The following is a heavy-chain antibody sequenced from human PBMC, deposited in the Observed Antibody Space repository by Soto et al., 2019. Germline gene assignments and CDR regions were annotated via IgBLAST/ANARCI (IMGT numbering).Heavy chain of an antibody. D-gene: IGHD3-22*01. J-gene: IGHJ1*01. CDR1: GFTFSNYV. Sequence: QVQLMESGGGVVQPGGSLTLSCAASGFTFSNYVMHWVRQTPGKGLEWVAVISHDGKNKQYADSVKDRFTISRDNSESTVYMQMNSLGAEDTAMFYCAREDESSGFAGTFHLWGQGTLVTVSS. CDR2: ISHDGKNK. V-gene: IGHV3-30*04. CDR3: AREDESSGFAGTFHL.